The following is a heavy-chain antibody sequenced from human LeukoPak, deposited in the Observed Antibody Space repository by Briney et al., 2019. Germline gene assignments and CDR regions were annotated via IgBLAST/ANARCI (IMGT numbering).Heavy chain of an antibody. CDR3: ARGLAYYYDSSAYFLDY. D-gene: IGHD3-22*01. Sequence: GGSLRLSCAASGFTFRSYAMHWVRQAPGKGLEWVAVISYDGGNNYYADSVKGRITISRDNTKNTVYLQMNSLRAEDTAVYYCARGLAYYYDSSAYFLDYWGQGTLVTVSS. J-gene: IGHJ4*02. V-gene: IGHV3-30*04. CDR1: GFTFRSYA. CDR2: ISYDGGNN.